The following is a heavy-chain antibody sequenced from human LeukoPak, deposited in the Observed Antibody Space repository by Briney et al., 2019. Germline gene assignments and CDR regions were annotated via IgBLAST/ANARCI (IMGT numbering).Heavy chain of an antibody. V-gene: IGHV5-51*01. CDR2: IYPGDSDT. CDR1: GYSFTSYW. J-gene: IGHJ3*02. D-gene: IGHD3-22*01. Sequence: GESLKISCKGSGYSFTSYWIGWVRQMPGKGLEWMGIIYPGDSDTRYSPAFQGQGTISADKSISTAYVQWSSLKASDTAMYYCARNREEYYYDSSGYYYAFDIWGQGTMVTVSS. CDR3: ARNREEYYYDSSGYYYAFDI.